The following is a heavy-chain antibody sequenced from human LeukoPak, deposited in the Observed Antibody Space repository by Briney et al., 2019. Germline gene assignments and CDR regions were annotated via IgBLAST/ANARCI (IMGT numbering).Heavy chain of an antibody. CDR3: AYNRNFALDN. CDR2: IYHSGGA. Sequence: SETLSLTCAVSGASIDSHSWWSWVRQPPGKGLEWIGEIYHSGGANYKPSLKSRVAMSVDTSKNHFSLKLTSVTAADTAVYYCAYNRNFALDNWGQGTLVTVSS. J-gene: IGHJ4*02. V-gene: IGHV4/OR15-8*01. D-gene: IGHD1-14*01. CDR1: GASIDSHSW.